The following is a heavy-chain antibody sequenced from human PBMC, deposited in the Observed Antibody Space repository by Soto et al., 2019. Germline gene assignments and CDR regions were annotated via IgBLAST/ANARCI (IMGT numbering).Heavy chain of an antibody. CDR3: SREGYYYYYMDV. Sequence: QVQLQQWGAGLLKPSETLSLTGAVYGGSFSGYYWSWIRQPPGKGLEWIGEINHSGSTNYNPSLKRRGTISVDTSKNQFSLKLSSVTAADTAVYYCSREGYYYYYMDVWGKGTTVTVSS. CDR1: GGSFSGYY. CDR2: INHSGST. V-gene: IGHV4-34*01. J-gene: IGHJ6*03.